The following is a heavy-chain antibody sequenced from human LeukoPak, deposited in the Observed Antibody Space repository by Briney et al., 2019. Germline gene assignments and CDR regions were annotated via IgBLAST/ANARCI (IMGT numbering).Heavy chain of an antibody. Sequence: ASVKVSCKASGYTFTSYYMHWVRQAPGQGLEWTGIINPSGGSTSYAQKFQGRVTMTRDTSTSTVYMELSSLRSEDTAVYYCARDASPLSSSWFFWFDPWGQGTLVTVSS. CDR1: GYTFTSYY. CDR3: ARDASPLSSSWFFWFDP. J-gene: IGHJ5*02. V-gene: IGHV1-46*01. D-gene: IGHD6-13*01. CDR2: INPSGGST.